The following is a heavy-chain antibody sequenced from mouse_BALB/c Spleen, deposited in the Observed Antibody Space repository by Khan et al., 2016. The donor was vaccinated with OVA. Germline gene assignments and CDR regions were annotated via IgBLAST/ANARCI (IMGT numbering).Heavy chain of an antibody. D-gene: IGHD1-1*01. CDR3: ARPSTTEDDYVMDY. Sequence: EVVLVESGGDLVQPGGSLKLSCAASGFTFRSYTMSWVRQTPEKRLEWVAFISNGGGSTYYPDTVKGRFTIFRDNAKNTLYLQMNSLKSEDTAMYYCARPSTTEDDYVMDYGGQGTSGTVSS. CDR2: ISNGGGST. CDR1: GFTFRSYT. V-gene: IGHV5-12-2*01. J-gene: IGHJ4*01.